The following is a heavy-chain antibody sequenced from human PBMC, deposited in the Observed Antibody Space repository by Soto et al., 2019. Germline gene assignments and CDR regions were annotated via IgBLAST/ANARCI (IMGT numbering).Heavy chain of an antibody. CDR3: VKLWDQGTSYYDGMAV. J-gene: IGHJ6*02. CDR2: ISSNGGST. D-gene: IGHD1-26*01. V-gene: IGHV3-64D*06. Sequence: GGSLRLSCSASGFTFSSYAMHWVHQAPGKGLEYVSAISSNGGSTYYADSVKGRFTISRDNSKNTLYLQMSSLRAEDTAVYYCVKLWDQGTSYYDGMAVWGQVTRVTVSS. CDR1: GFTFSSYA.